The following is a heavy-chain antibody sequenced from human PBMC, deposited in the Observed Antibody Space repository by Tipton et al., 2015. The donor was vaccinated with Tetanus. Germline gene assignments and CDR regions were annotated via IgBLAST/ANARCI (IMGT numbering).Heavy chain of an antibody. D-gene: IGHD7-27*01. CDR1: GFTFSSYW. J-gene: IGHJ4*02. Sequence: SLRLSCAASGFTFSSYWMSWVRQAPGKGLEWVASIKQDGRERYYVDSMRGRFTISRDNAKNSLYLQMSSLRAEDTAVYYCARVTELTGRYFDYWGQGTLVTVSS. CDR2: IKQDGRER. V-gene: IGHV3-7*03. CDR3: ARVTELTGRYFDY.